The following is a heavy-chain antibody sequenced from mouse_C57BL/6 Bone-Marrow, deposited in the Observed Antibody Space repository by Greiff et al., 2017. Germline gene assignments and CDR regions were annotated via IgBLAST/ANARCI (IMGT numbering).Heavy chain of an antibody. CDR2: ISNLAYSL. J-gene: IGHJ2*01. CDR3: ARETLDY. Sequence: EVKRVESGGGLVQPGGSLKLSCAASGFTFSDYGMAWVRQAPRKGPEWVAFISNLAYSLYYADPVTGRFTISSENAKNTLYLEMSSLRSEDTAMYYCARETLDYWGQGTTLTVSS. V-gene: IGHV5-15*01. CDR1: GFTFSDYG.